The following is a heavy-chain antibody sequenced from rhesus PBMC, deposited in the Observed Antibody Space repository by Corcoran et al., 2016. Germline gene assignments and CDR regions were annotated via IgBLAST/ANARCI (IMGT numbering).Heavy chain of an antibody. D-gene: IGHD4-29*01. V-gene: IGHV1-200*01. Sequence: QVQLVQSGAEVKKPGTSVKLSCKASGYTFTSYYINWVRQDLGQVLEWMGWINTSNGNTGNEQKFQGRVTMTRDTSTSTAYMELNSLRSEDPAVYYCARGGVYGSRNWYFDLWGPGTPITISS. J-gene: IGHJ2*01. CDR1: GYTFTSYY. CDR3: ARGGVYGSRNWYFDL. CDR2: INTSNGNT.